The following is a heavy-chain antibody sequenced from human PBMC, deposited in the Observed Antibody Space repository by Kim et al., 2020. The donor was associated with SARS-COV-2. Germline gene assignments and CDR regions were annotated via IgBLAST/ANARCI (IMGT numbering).Heavy chain of an antibody. D-gene: IGHD6-13*01. CDR1: GFTFGDYA. Sequence: GGSLRLSCAASGFTFGDYAMHWVRQAPGKGLEWVSGISWNSGSIGYADSVKGRFTISRDNAKNSLYLQMNSLRAEDTALYYCAKDGYDRRGYYYYGMDVWGQGTTVTVSS. CDR3: AKDGYDRRGYYYYGMDV. CDR2: ISWNSGSI. J-gene: IGHJ6*02. V-gene: IGHV3-9*01.